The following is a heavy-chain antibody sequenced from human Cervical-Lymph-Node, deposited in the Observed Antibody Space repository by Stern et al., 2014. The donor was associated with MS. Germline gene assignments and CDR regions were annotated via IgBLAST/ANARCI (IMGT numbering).Heavy chain of an antibody. CDR3: ARKNRRYRYYYGMDV. D-gene: IGHD1-1*01. Sequence: QVQLVQSGAEVKKPGASVKVSCKASGYTFTSYDINWVRQATGQGLEWMGWMNPNSGNTGYAQKFQGRVTMTRNTSISTAYMRLSSMRWEDRPVYCGARKNRRYRYYYGMDVWGQGTTVTVSS. CDR1: GYTFTSYD. J-gene: IGHJ6*02. V-gene: IGHV1-8*01. CDR2: MNPNSGNT.